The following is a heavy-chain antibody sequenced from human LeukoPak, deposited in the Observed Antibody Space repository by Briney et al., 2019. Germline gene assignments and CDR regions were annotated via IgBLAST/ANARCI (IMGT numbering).Heavy chain of an antibody. Sequence: SGGSLRLSCEASGFGFSGYGMHWVRQAPGKGLEWVAFIRYDGSNKYYVDSVTGRFTISRDNFKNTLYLQMNSLRAEDTAVYYCARMVVEAFDIWGQGTMVTVSS. J-gene: IGHJ3*02. CDR1: GFGFSGYG. D-gene: IGHD2-15*01. V-gene: IGHV3-30*02. CDR2: IRYDGSNK. CDR3: ARMVVEAFDI.